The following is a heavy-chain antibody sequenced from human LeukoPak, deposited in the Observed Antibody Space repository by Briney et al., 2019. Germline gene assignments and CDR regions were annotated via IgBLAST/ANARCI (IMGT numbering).Heavy chain of an antibody. CDR1: GGSISSYY. CDR3: ARGARAAAVPFDY. D-gene: IGHD6-13*01. V-gene: IGHV4-59*01. Sequence: SETLSLTCTVSGGSISSYYWSWIRQPPGKGLEWIGYIYYSGSTNYNPSLKSRVTISVDTSKNQFSLKLSPVTAADTAVYYCARGARAAAVPFDYWGQGTLVTVSS. CDR2: IYYSGST. J-gene: IGHJ4*02.